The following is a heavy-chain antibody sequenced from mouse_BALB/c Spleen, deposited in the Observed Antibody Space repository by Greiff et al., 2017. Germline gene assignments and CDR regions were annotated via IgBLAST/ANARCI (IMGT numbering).Heavy chain of an antibody. CDR3: ARSYYGAWFAY. D-gene: IGHD1-2*01. CDR1: GFNIKDTY. Sequence: VQLQQSGAELVKPGASVKLSCTASGFNIKDTYMHWVKQRPEQGLEWIGRIDPANGNTKYDPKFQGKANITADTSSNTAYLQLSSLTSEDTAVYYCARSYYGAWFAYWGQGTLVTVSA. V-gene: IGHV14-3*02. J-gene: IGHJ3*01. CDR2: IDPANGNT.